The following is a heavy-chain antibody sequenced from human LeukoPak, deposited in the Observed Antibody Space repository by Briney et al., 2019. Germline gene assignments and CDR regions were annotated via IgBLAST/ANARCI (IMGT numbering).Heavy chain of an antibody. Sequence: SVKVSCKASGGTFSSYAISWVRQAPGQGLEWMGGIIPIFGTANYAQKFRGRVTITADESTSTAYMELSSLRSEDTAVYYCARHRGIAVEFDYWGQGTLVTVSS. D-gene: IGHD6-19*01. V-gene: IGHV1-69*13. J-gene: IGHJ4*02. CDR2: IIPIFGTA. CDR1: GGTFSSYA. CDR3: ARHRGIAVEFDY.